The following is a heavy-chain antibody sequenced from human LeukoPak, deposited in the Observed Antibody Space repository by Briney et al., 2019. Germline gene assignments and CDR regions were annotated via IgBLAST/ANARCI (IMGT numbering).Heavy chain of an antibody. D-gene: IGHD3-16*01. CDR2: IRSRDGIV. J-gene: IGHJ3*02. Sequence: HAGGSLRLSCAASGFTFSSYAMSWVRQAPGKGLEWISYIRSRDGIVSYADSVKGRSTISTDTAKSSLFLQMNGLSADDTAVYYCVRDYVYAFDIWGQGTMVTVSS. CDR1: GFTFSSYA. V-gene: IGHV3-48*01. CDR3: VRDYVYAFDI.